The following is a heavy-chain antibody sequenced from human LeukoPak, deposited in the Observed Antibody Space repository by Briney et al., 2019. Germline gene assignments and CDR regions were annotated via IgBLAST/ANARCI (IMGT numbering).Heavy chain of an antibody. D-gene: IGHD3-22*01. J-gene: IGHJ3*02. Sequence: GGSLRLSCAASGFTFSSYDMPWVRQATGKGLEWVSAIGTAGDTYYPGSVKGRFTISRENAKNSLYLQMNSLRAGDTAVYYCARGHYYDSSGYYYGDAFDIWGQGTMVTVSS. CDR3: ARGHYYDSSGYYYGDAFDI. CDR1: GFTFSSYD. V-gene: IGHV3-13*01. CDR2: IGTAGDT.